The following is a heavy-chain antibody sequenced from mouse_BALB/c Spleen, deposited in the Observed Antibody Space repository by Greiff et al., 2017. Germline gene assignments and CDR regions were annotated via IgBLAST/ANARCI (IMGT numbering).Heavy chain of an antibody. CDR3: ARGYYRYDDAMDY. J-gene: IGHJ4*01. Sequence: DVKLQESGAELVKPGASVKLSCTASGFNIKDTYMHWVKQRPEQGLEWIGRIDPANGNTKYDPKFQGKATITADTSSNTAYLQLSSLTSEDTAVYYCARGYYRYDDAMDYWGQGTSVTVSS. D-gene: IGHD2-14*01. CDR1: GFNIKDTY. V-gene: IGHV14-3*02. CDR2: IDPANGNT.